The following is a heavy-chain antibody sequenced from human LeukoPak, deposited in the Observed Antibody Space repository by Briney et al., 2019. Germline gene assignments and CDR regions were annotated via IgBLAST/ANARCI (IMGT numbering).Heavy chain of an antibody. CDR1: GFTFSTYS. J-gene: IGHJ6*03. CDR2: ISSSSTYI. Sequence: GGSLKLSCEASGFTFSTYSMNGVRQAPGKGLEGVSSISSSSTYITYAVSVKGRFTISRDKAKNSLYLQMNSLRAEDRAVYYFSRPTHGDDYSYYMDVWGKGTTVTISS. V-gene: IGHV3-21*06. CDR3: SRPTHGDDYSYYMDV. D-gene: IGHD3-10*01.